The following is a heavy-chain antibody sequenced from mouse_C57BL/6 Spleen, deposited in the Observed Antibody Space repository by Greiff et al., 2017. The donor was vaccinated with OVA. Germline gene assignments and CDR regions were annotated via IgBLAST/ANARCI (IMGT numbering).Heavy chain of an antibody. CDR2: IDPENGDT. V-gene: IGHV14-4*01. CDR1: GFNIKDGY. CDR3: TTLITTVVAPLAY. Sequence: EVQLQQSGAELVRPGASVKLSCTASGFNIKDGYMHWVKQRPEQGLEWIGWIDPENGDTEYASKFQGKATITADTSSNTAYLQLSSLTSEDTAVYYCTTLITTVVAPLAYWGQGTLVTVSA. J-gene: IGHJ3*01. D-gene: IGHD1-1*01.